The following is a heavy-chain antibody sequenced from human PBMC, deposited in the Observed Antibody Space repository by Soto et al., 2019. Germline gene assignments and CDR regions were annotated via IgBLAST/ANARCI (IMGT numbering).Heavy chain of an antibody. D-gene: IGHD2-21*01. CDR2: IIPILGIT. CDR1: GGTFSSYT. CDR3: ASPNPQRVSGFLFDY. Sequence: QVQLVQSGAEVKKPGSSVKVSCKASGGTFSSYTLSWVRQAPGQGLEWMGRIIPILGITNYAQKFQGRVTITADKSTSTAYMEQTRLRAEDTAVYYCASPNPQRVSGFLFDYWGQGTLVTVSS. J-gene: IGHJ4*02. V-gene: IGHV1-69*02.